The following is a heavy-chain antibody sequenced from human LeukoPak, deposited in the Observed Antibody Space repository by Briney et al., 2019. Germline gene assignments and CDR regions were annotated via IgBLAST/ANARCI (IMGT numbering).Heavy chain of an antibody. J-gene: IGHJ4*02. V-gene: IGHV3-7*01. Sequence: GGSLRLSCAASGFTFSSYWMSWVRQAPGKGLEWVANIKQDGSEKYYVDSVKGRFTISRDNAKNSLYLQMNSLRAEDTAVYYSSTSPNLDRLPIDYWGQGTLVTVSS. CDR3: STSPNLDRLPIDY. CDR2: IKQDGSEK. D-gene: IGHD1-1*01. CDR1: GFTFSSYW.